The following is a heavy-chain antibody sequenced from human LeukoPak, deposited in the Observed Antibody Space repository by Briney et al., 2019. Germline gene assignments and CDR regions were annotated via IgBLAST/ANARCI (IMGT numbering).Heavy chain of an antibody. CDR1: GFTFSSYA. D-gene: IGHD3-22*01. CDR2: ISGSGGST. V-gene: IGHV3-23*01. J-gene: IGHJ3*02. Sequence: PGGSLRLSCAASGFTFSSYAMSWVRQAPGKGLEWVSAISGSGGSTYYADSVKGRFTISRDNAKNSLYLQMNSLRAEDTAVYYCARESTYYYDSSGDAFDIWGQGTMVTVSS. CDR3: ARESTYYYDSSGDAFDI.